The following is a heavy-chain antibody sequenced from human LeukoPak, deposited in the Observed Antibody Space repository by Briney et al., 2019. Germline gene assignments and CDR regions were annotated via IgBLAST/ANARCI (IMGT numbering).Heavy chain of an antibody. J-gene: IGHJ4*02. CDR3: ARHLGATIVIPDY. D-gene: IGHD1-26*01. V-gene: IGHV4-34*01. CDR1: GGSFSGYY. Sequence: PSETLSLTCAVYGGSFSGYYWSWIRQPPGKGLEWIGEINHSGSTNYNPSLKSRVTISVDTSKNQFSLKLSSVTAADTAVYYCARHLGATIVIPDYWGQGTLVTVSS. CDR2: INHSGST.